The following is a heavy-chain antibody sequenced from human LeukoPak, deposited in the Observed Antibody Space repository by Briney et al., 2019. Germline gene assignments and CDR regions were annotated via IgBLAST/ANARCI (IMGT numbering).Heavy chain of an antibody. Sequence: GGSLRLSCAASGFTFDDYAMHWVRQAPGKGLEWVSGISWNSGSIGYADSVKGRFTISRDNAKNSLYLQMNSLRAEGTALYYCAKADDYGDYSPFDPWGQGTLVTVSS. CDR1: GFTFDDYA. V-gene: IGHV3-9*01. J-gene: IGHJ5*02. D-gene: IGHD4-17*01. CDR3: AKADDYGDYSPFDP. CDR2: ISWNSGSI.